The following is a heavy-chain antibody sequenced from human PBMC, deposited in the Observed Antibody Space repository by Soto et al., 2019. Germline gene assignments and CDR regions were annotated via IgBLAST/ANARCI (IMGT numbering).Heavy chain of an antibody. V-gene: IGHV1-69*01. Sequence: QVQLVQSGAEVKKPGSSVKVSCKASGGTFSRYSISWVRQAPGQGLEWMGGRIPIAERINYAQKFQGRVTITADESKSTAYMELSSLRSEDTAVYYCARSQGSSTSLEIYYYYYYGMAVWGQGTTVTVSS. CDR1: GGTFSRYS. CDR3: ARSQGSSTSLEIYYYYYYGMAV. D-gene: IGHD2-2*01. CDR2: RIPIAERI. J-gene: IGHJ6*02.